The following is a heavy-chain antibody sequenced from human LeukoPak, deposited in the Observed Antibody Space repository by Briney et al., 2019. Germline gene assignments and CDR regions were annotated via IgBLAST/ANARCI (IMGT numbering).Heavy chain of an antibody. V-gene: IGHV4-34*01. CDR3: ARRPMPTTMTSPFDY. D-gene: IGHD4-17*01. Sequence: KTSETLSLTCAVDGGSLSGYYWSWIRQTPGKGLEWIGEIRRSGNANYNPSLKSRVTLSIDTSKNHFSLNLTSVTAADTAMYYCARRPMPTTMTSPFDYWGPGAQVTVSS. CDR2: IRRSGNA. CDR1: GGSLSGYY. J-gene: IGHJ4*02.